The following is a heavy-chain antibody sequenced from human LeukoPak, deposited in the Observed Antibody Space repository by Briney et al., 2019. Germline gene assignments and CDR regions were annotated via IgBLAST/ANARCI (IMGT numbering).Heavy chain of an antibody. D-gene: IGHD2-8*01. J-gene: IGHJ4*02. CDR3: ARHSLVYAIQVSFDY. Sequence: GESLKISCKGSGYSFTSYWIGCVRQMPGKGLEWMGIIYSGDFDTRYSPSFQGQVTISTDKSISTAYLQWSSLKASDTAMYYCARHSLVYAIQVSFDYWGQGTLVTVSS. V-gene: IGHV5-51*01. CDR2: IYSGDFDT. CDR1: GYSFTSYW.